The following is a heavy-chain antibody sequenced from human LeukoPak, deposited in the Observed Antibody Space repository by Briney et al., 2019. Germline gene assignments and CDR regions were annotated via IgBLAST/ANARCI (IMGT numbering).Heavy chain of an antibody. V-gene: IGHV4-39*01. Sequence: SETLSLTCTVSGDSISSGSSYWGWIRQPPGKGLEWIGSIFYTGSTYYNPSLKSRVTISVDTSKNQFSLKLSSVTAADTAVYYCARGPYGDYAFDYWGQGTLVTVSS. CDR1: GDSISSGSSY. CDR2: IFYTGST. CDR3: ARGPYGDYAFDY. J-gene: IGHJ4*02. D-gene: IGHD4-17*01.